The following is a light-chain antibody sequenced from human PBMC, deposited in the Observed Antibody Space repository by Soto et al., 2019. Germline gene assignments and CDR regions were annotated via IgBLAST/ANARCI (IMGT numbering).Light chain of an antibody. Sequence: QSALTQPASVSGSPGQSITISCTGTSSDLGGYNFVSWYQQHPGKAPKLMIYEVTNRPSGVSYRFSGSKSGNTDSLTISGLQAEDEADYYCSSYTDSSTRVFGGGTKLTVL. J-gene: IGLJ2*01. CDR2: EVT. CDR3: SSYTDSSTRV. V-gene: IGLV2-14*01. CDR1: SSDLGGYNF.